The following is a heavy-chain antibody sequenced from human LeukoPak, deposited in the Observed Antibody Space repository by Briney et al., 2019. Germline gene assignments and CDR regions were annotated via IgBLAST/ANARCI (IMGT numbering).Heavy chain of an antibody. CDR1: GYTFTSYD. Sequence: ASVKVSCKASGYTFTSYDINWVRQATGQGLEWMGWMNPNSGNTGYAQKFQGRVTMTRKTSISTAYMELSSLRSEDTAVYYCARVRVLLWFGTHDHYGMDVWGQGTTVTVSS. V-gene: IGHV1-8*01. CDR2: MNPNSGNT. D-gene: IGHD3-10*01. CDR3: ARVRVLLWFGTHDHYGMDV. J-gene: IGHJ6*02.